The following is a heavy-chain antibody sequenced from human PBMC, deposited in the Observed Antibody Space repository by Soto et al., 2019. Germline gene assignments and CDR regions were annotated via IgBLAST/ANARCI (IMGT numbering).Heavy chain of an antibody. CDR3: VKEGRGYGGFDPNSYFEN. CDR2: ISYDGSHK. CDR1: GFTFSAYG. D-gene: IGHD5-12*01. Sequence: QVQLVESAGGVVQPGTSLRLSCAASGFTFSAYGMHWVRQAPGKGLEWVAVISYDGSHKTYTDSVKGRFTISRDTSKNTLHLQMSSLRPEDTAVYYGVKEGRGYGGFDPNSYFENWGQGTLVTVSS. J-gene: IGHJ4*02. V-gene: IGHV3-30*18.